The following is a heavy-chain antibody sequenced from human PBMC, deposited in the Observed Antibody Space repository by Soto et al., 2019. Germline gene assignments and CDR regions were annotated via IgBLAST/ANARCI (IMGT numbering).Heavy chain of an antibody. J-gene: IGHJ5*02. CDR3: ARSGSITIFGGWFDP. CDR2: ISSSSSYI. V-gene: IGHV3-21*01. D-gene: IGHD3-3*01. CDR1: GFTFSSYS. Sequence: GGSLRLSCAASGFTFSSYSMNWVRQAPGKGLEWVSSISSSSSYIYYADSVKGRFTISRDNAKNSLYLQMNSLRAEDTAVYYCARSGSITIFGGWFDPWGQGTLVTVSS.